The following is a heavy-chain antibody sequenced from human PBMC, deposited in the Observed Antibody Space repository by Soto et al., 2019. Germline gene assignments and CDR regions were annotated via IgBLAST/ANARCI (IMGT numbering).Heavy chain of an antibody. Sequence: GGSLRLSCAASGFTFSSYAMSWVRQAPGKGLEWVSAISGSGGSTYYADSVKGRFTISRDNSKNTLYLQMNSLRAEDTAVYYCAKDPITVTTRIVYFDYWGQGTLVTVSS. CDR1: GFTFSSYA. J-gene: IGHJ4*02. CDR2: ISGSGGST. D-gene: IGHD4-17*01. V-gene: IGHV3-23*01. CDR3: AKDPITVTTRIVYFDY.